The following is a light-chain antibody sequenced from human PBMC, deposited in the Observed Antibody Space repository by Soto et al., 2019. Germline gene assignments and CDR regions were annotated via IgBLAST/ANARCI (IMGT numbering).Light chain of an antibody. CDR2: GAS. Sequence: EIVMTQSPGTLSGSPGERATLSCRASQNVFSNVAWYQQRPGQPPRLLISGASTRATGVSARFSASGSVTDFTLTITSLQSEDFAVYYCQQYNLWPPITFGQGTRLEIK. J-gene: IGKJ5*01. V-gene: IGKV3-15*01. CDR3: QQYNLWPPIT. CDR1: QNVFSN.